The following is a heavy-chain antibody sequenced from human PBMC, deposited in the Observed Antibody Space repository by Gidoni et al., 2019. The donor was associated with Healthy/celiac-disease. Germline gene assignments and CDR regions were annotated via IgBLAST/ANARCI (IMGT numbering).Heavy chain of an antibody. D-gene: IGHD5-18*01. CDR3: AKLSLIQLFSPIDY. J-gene: IGHJ4*02. CDR2: ISGSGGST. Sequence: EVQLLESGGGLVQPGGSLRLSCAASGFTFSSYAMSWVRQAPGKGLEWVSAISGSGGSTYYADSVKGRFPISRDNSKNTLYLQMNSLRAEDTAVYYCAKLSLIQLFSPIDYWGQGTLVTVSS. CDR1: GFTFSSYA. V-gene: IGHV3-23*01.